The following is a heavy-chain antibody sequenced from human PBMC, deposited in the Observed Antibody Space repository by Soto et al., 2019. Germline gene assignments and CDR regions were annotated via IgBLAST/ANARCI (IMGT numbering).Heavy chain of an antibody. V-gene: IGHV5-51*01. CDR3: ARHQNPREYCSITSCHMSFDY. D-gene: IGHD2-2*02. CDR2: IYPGDSDT. CDR1: GYSFTSYW. Sequence: PGESLKISCKGSGYSFTSYWIGWVRQMPGKGLEWMGIIYPGDSDTRYSPSFQGQVTISADKSISTAYLQWSSLKASDTAMYYCARHQNPREYCSITSCHMSFDYWGQGTLVTVSS. J-gene: IGHJ4*02.